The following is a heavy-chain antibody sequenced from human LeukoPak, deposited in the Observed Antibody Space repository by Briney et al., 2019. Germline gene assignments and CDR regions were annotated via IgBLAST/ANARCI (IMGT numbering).Heavy chain of an antibody. CDR2: IYWDDDK. Sequence: SGPTLVNPTQTLTLTCTFSGFSLSTSGVGVGWIRQPPGKALEWLALIYWDDDKRYSPSLKSRLTITKDTSKNQMVLTMTNMDPVDTATYYCAHMGIEMATTKYYFDYWGQGTLVTVSS. J-gene: IGHJ4*02. D-gene: IGHD5-24*01. CDR3: AHMGIEMATTKYYFDY. CDR1: GFSLSTSGVG. V-gene: IGHV2-5*02.